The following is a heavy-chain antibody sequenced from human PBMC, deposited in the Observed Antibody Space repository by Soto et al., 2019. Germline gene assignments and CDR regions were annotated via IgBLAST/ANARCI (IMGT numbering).Heavy chain of an antibody. CDR1: GFTFTSSA. CDR2: IVVGSGNT. Sequence: QMQLVQSGPEVKKPGTSVKVSCKASGFTFTSSAVQWVRQARGQRLEWIGWIVVGSGNTNYAQKFQERVTITRDMSTSTAYMELSSLRSEDTAVYYCAAENRNGGYGLDYWGQGTLVTVSS. D-gene: IGHD6-25*01. V-gene: IGHV1-58*01. CDR3: AAENRNGGYGLDY. J-gene: IGHJ4*02.